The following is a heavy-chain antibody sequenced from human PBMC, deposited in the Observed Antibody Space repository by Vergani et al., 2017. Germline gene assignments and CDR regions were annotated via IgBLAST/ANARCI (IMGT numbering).Heavy chain of an antibody. Sequence: QVQLQQWGAGLLKPSQTLSLTCAVYGGSFSGYYWSWIRQPQGKGLEWIGEINHSGSTNYNPSLKSRVTISVDKSKNQLSLRLSSGTAADTAVYYCASGTQDSGIAVAGNNWFDRWGQGTLVTV. CDR3: ASGTQDSGIAVAGNNWFDR. D-gene: IGHD6-19*01. V-gene: IGHV4-34*01. CDR2: INHSGST. J-gene: IGHJ5*02. CDR1: GGSFSGYY.